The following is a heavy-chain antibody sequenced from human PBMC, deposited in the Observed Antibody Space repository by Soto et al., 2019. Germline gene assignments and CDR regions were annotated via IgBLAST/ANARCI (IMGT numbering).Heavy chain of an antibody. J-gene: IGHJ5*02. D-gene: IGHD6-19*01. Sequence: SETLSLTCDVSGFSITAGYYWGWIRQPPGKGLEWIAAVSYSGTTYYNPSLKSRVTISLDKSKSQFSLRLISVTAADTAVYYCTREQSDDNYFDPWGQGTLVTVSS. CDR3: TREQSDDNYFDP. CDR1: GFSITAGYY. CDR2: VSYSGTT. V-gene: IGHV4-38-2*02.